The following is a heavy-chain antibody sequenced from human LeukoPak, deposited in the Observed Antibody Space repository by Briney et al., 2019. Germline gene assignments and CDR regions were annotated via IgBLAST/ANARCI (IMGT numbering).Heavy chain of an antibody. J-gene: IGHJ4*02. D-gene: IGHD3-10*01. CDR2: INQSGST. CDR3: ARGYGSGFAY. CDR1: GGSFSGYY. Sequence: SETLSLTCAVYGGSFSGYYWSWIRQSPGKGLEWIGEINQSGSTNHNPSLKSRVTISVDTSKNQFSLKVSSVTAADTAIYYCARGYGSGFAYWGQGTLVTVSS. V-gene: IGHV4-34*01.